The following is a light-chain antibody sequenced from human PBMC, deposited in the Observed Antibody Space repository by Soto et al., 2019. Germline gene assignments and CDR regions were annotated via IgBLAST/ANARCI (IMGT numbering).Light chain of an antibody. CDR3: SSYTSTSTYV. J-gene: IGLJ1*01. V-gene: IGLV2-14*01. CDR1: SSDVGAYNY. CDR2: DVS. Sequence: QSVLTQPASVSASPEQSIAISCTGTSSDVGAYNYVSWYQQHPGKAPKLMIYDVSNRPSGVSNRFSGSKSGNTASLTISGLQAEDEADYYCSSYTSTSTYVFGTGTRVT.